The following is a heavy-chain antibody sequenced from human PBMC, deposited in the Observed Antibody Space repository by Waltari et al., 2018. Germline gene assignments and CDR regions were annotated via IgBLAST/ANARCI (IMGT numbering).Heavy chain of an antibody. V-gene: IGHV3-21*01. D-gene: IGHD3-10*01. CDR1: GFTFSSYS. J-gene: IGHJ4*02. CDR3: ARHVFGELPIDY. CDR2: ISISSSYI. Sequence: EVQLVESGGGLVKPGGSLRLSCAASGFTFSSYSMNLFRQAPWKGLEWVSSISISSSYIYYSDSVKGLFTISRDNAKNSLYLQMSSLRAEDTAVYYCARHVFGELPIDYWGQGTLVTVSS.